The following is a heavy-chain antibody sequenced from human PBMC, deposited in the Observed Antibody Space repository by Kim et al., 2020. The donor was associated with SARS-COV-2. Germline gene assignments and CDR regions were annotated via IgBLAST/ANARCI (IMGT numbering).Heavy chain of an antibody. CDR1: GYTFTSYA. D-gene: IGHD3-22*01. J-gene: IGHJ4*02. CDR3: ARDFEGYYDSSGYTLPVDY. Sequence: ASVKVSCKASGYTFTSYAMHWVRQAPGQRLEWMGWLTPGNGNTKYSQKFQGRVTITRATSASTAYMELCSLRSEDTAVYYCARDFEGYYDSSGYTLPVDYWGQGTLVTVSS. CDR2: LTPGNGNT. V-gene: IGHV1-3*01.